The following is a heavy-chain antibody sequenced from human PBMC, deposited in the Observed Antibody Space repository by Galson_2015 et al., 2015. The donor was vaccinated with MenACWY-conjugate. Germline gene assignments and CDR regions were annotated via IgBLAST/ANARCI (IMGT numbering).Heavy chain of an antibody. CDR3: AKRLPGIAVAGT. CDR1: GFTFSDYY. V-gene: IGHV3-11*03. D-gene: IGHD6-19*01. Sequence: SLRLSCAASGFTFSDYYMSWIRQAPGKGLEWVSYISSSSSYTNYADSVKGRFTISRDNAKNTLYLQMNSLRAEDTAVYYCAKRLPGIAVAGTWGQGTLVTVSS. J-gene: IGHJ5*02. CDR2: ISSSSSYT.